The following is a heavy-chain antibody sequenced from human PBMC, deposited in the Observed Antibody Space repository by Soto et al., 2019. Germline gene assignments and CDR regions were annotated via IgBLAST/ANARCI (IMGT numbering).Heavy chain of an antibody. Sequence: QVQLVQSGAEVKKPGASVKVSCKASGYTFTSYYMHWVRQAPGQGLEWMGIINPSGGSTSYAQKFQGRGTMTRDTSTSTVYMELSSLRSEDTAVYYCARDKDYYDSSGYYYYGLDVWGQGTTVTVSS. D-gene: IGHD3-22*01. CDR1: GYTFTSYY. CDR3: ARDKDYYDSSGYYYYGLDV. CDR2: INPSGGST. J-gene: IGHJ6*02. V-gene: IGHV1-46*01.